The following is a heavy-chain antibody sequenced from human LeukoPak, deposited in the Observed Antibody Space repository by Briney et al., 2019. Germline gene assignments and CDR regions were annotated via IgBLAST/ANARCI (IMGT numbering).Heavy chain of an antibody. CDR2: ITPHRARP. V-gene: IGHV1-2*06. D-gene: IGHD3-22*01. CDR1: GYTFIGYY. CDR3: ARVSSVHSSLFSGDY. J-gene: IGHJ4*02. Sequence: ASVKVSCKASGYTFIGYYIHWVRQDPGQGLEWMGLITPHRARPNSSHKFQRSFTMTTYPSISPAYIELRRLRSDDTAVYFCARVSSVHSSLFSGDYWGQGTLVTVSS.